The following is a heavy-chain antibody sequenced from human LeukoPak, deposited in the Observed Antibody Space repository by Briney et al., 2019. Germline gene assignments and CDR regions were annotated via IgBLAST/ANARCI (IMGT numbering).Heavy chain of an antibody. D-gene: IGHD3-10*02. CDR2: ISSSGSTI. Sequence: QTGGSLRLSCAASGFTFSSYEMNWVRQAPGKGPEWVSYISSSGSTIYYADSVKGRFTISRDNAKHSLYLQMNSLSAEETAVYYCAELGITMIGGVWGKGTTVTSSS. CDR3: AELGITMIGGV. J-gene: IGHJ6*01. CDR1: GFTFSSYE. V-gene: IGHV3-48*03.